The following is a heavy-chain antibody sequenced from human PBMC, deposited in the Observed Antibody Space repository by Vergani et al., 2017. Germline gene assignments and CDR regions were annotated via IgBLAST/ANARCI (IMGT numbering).Heavy chain of an antibody. CDR2: IDPSDSYT. J-gene: IGHJ3*02. CDR1: GYSFTSYW. Sequence: EVQLVQSGAEVKKPGESLRISCKGSGYSFTSYWISWVRQMPGKGLEWMGRIDPSDSYTNYSPSFQGHVTSTADKSNSTAYLQWSRLKAADTAMYYCARRGYSYGRGAFDIWGQGTMVTVSS. D-gene: IGHD5-18*01. CDR3: ARRGYSYGRGAFDI. V-gene: IGHV5-10-1*03.